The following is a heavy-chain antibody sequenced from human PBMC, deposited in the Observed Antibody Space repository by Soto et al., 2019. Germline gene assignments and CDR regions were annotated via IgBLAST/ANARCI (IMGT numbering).Heavy chain of an antibody. D-gene: IGHD2-21*01. CDR1: GYTFTSYY. Sequence: ASVKVSCKASGYTFTSYYMHWVRQAPGQGLEWMGIINPSGGSTNYNPSLKSRVTISVDTSKNQFSLKLSSVTAADTAVYYCARFVGKLGIDYWGQGTLVTVSS. J-gene: IGHJ4*02. CDR2: INPSGGST. CDR3: ARFVGKLGIDY. V-gene: IGHV1-46*01.